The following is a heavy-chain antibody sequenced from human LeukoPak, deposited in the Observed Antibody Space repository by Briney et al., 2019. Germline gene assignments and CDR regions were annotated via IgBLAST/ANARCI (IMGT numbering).Heavy chain of an antibody. CDR1: GYTFTSYG. J-gene: IGHJ4*02. D-gene: IGHD2-2*01. CDR3: ARDLPLLAAPPFDY. V-gene: IGHV1-18*01. CDR2: ISAYNGNT. Sequence: ASVKVSCKASGYTFTSYGISWVRQAPGQGVEWMGWISAYNGNTNYAQKLQGRVTMTTDTSTSTAYMELRSLRSDDTAVYYCARDLPLLAAPPFDYWGQGTLVTVSS.